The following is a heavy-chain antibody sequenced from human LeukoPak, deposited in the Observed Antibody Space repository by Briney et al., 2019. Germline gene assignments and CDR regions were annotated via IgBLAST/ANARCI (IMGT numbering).Heavy chain of an antibody. V-gene: IGHV3-13*01. D-gene: IGHD6-13*01. J-gene: IGHJ4*02. CDR1: GFTFSGSA. CDR2: IGTAGDT. CDR3: ARDSPPIARRIDY. Sequence: GGSLKLSCAASGFTFSGSAMHWVRQASGKGLEWVSAIGTAGDTYYPGSVKGRFTISRENAKNSLYLQMNSLRAGDTAVYYCARDSPPIARRIDYWGQGTLVTVSS.